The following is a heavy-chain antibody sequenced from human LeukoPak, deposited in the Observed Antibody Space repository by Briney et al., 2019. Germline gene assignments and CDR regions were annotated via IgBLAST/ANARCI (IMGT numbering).Heavy chain of an antibody. Sequence: ASVKVSCKASGYTFTGYYMHWVRQAPGQELEWMGRINPNSGGTNYAQKFQGRVTMTRDTSISTAYMELSRLRSDDTAVYYCARDAGGIYDSSGYYPNELDPWGQGTLVTVSS. CDR2: INPNSGGT. CDR3: ARDAGGIYDSSGYYPNELDP. V-gene: IGHV1-2*06. CDR1: GYTFTGYY. D-gene: IGHD3-22*01. J-gene: IGHJ5*02.